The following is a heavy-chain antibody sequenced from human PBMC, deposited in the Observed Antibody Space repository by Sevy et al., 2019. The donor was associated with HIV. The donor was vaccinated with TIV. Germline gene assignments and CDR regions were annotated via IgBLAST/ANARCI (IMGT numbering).Heavy chain of an antibody. CDR3: ARGPYYYYGMDV. V-gene: IGHV3-13*01. CDR2: MGTAGDT. CDR1: GFTFSSYD. J-gene: IGHJ6*02. Sequence: GGSLRLSCAASGFTFSSYDLHWVRQATGKGLEWVSAMGTAGDTYYPGSVKGRFTISRENAKNSLYLQMNSLRAGDTAVYYCARGPYYYYGMDVWGQGTTVTVSS.